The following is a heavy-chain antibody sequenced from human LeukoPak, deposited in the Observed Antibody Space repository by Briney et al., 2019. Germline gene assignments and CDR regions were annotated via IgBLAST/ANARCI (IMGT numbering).Heavy chain of an antibody. CDR1: GGSFSGYY. J-gene: IGHJ5*02. V-gene: IGHV4-34*01. D-gene: IGHD3-10*01. CDR2: INHSGST. Sequence: KPSETLSLTCAVYGGSFSGYYWSWIRQPPGKGLEWIGEINHSGSTNYNPSLKSRVTISVDTSKNQFSLKLSSVTAADTAVYYCARGRITMVRGVNYGKYNWFDPWGQGTLVTVSS. CDR3: ARGRITMVRGVNYGKYNWFDP.